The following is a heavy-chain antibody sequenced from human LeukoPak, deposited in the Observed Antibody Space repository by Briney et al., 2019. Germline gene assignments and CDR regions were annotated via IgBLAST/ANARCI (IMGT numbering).Heavy chain of an antibody. CDR2: ISYDGSNK. CDR3: ARGWYSGSSHLLDY. Sequence: PGRSLRLSCAASGFTFSSYAMHWVRQAPGKGLEWVAVISYDGSNKYYADSVKGRFTISRDNSKNTLYLQMNSLRAEDTAVYYCARGWYSGSSHLLDYWGQGTLVTVSS. D-gene: IGHD1-26*01. V-gene: IGHV3-30*14. J-gene: IGHJ4*02. CDR1: GFTFSSYA.